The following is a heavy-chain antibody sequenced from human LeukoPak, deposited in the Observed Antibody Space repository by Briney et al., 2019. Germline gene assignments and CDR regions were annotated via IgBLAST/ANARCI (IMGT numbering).Heavy chain of an antibody. J-gene: IGHJ3*02. Sequence: AAVKVCCKASGYTFTGYCMDLVRLAHGQGLGWMGWINPNSGDTNYAQKFQGRVTMTSDTSISTAYMKLSRLTSDDTAVFYCARGRLGSGSQYDAFDIWGQGTMVTVSS. V-gene: IGHV1-2*02. CDR1: GYTFTGYC. D-gene: IGHD3-10*01. CDR2: INPNSGDT. CDR3: ARGRLGSGSQYDAFDI.